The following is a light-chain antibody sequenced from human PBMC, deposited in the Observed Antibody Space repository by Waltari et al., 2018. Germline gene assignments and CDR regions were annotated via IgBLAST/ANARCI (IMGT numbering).Light chain of an antibody. CDR2: LVS. CDR1: QSLLHSSGYTF. J-gene: IGKJ1*01. Sequence: DIVMTQSPLSLPVSPGEPASISCRSSQSLLHSSGYTFLDWYVQKPGQAPQLLIYLVSDRASGVPDRFIGSGSGTDFTLKISRVEAEDVGLYYCMQARQTPWTFGQGTKVEIK. V-gene: IGKV2-28*01. CDR3: MQARQTPWT.